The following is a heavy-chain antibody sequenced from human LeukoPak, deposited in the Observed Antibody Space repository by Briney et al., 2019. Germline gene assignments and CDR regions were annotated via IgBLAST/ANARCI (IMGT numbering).Heavy chain of an antibody. CDR2: IKQDGTEK. J-gene: IGHJ4*02. CDR1: GFTFSGYW. Sequence: TGGSLRLSCAASGFTFSGYWMSWLRQAPGKGLEWVANIKQDGTEKYYVDSVKGRFIISRDNAKNSLYLQMSSLRAEDTAVYYCARDGSGWSVYWGQGTLVTVSS. CDR3: ARDGSGWSVY. D-gene: IGHD6-19*01. V-gene: IGHV3-7*01.